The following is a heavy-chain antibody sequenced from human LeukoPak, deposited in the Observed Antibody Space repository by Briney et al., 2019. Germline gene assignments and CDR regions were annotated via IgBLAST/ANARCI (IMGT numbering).Heavy chain of an antibody. CDR3: ARVLSDADAFDI. V-gene: IGHV4-61*01. J-gene: IGHJ3*02. Sequence: SETLSLTCTVSGGSVSSGSYYWSWIRQPPGKGLEWIEYIYYSGSTNYNPSLKSRVTISVDTSKNQFSLKLSSVPAADTAVYYCARVLSDADAFDIWGQGTMVTVSS. CDR1: GGSVSSGSYY. CDR2: IYYSGST.